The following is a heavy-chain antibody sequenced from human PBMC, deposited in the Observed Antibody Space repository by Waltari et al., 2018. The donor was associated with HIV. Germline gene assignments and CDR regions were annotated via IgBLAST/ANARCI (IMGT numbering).Heavy chain of an antibody. V-gene: IGHV4-61*01. CDR3: AGRYSSRLGELSLYEKH. CDR1: GGSVSSGSYY. D-gene: IGHD3-16*02. J-gene: IGHJ1*01. CDR2: IYYSGST. Sequence: QVQLQESGPGLVKPSETLSLTCTVSGGSVSSGSYYWSWIRQPPGKGLEWIVDIYYSGSTNDTPALKSRVTISVDTSKNQFSLKLSSVTAADTAVYYCAGRYSSRLGELSLYEKHWGQGTLVTVSS.